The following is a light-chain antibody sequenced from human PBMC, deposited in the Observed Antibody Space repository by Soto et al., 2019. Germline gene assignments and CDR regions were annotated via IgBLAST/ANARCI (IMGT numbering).Light chain of an antibody. J-gene: IGLJ2*01. CDR2: TNN. Sequence: QSVLTQPPSASGAPGQRVTISCSGSSSNIGSNTVSWYQQLPGTAPQLLIYTNNQRPSGVPDRFSGSKSGTSASLAISGLRSEDEAVYYCAAWDDSLGGCVLFGGWTKLTVL. CDR1: SSNIGSNT. CDR3: AAWDDSLGGCVL. V-gene: IGLV1-47*01.